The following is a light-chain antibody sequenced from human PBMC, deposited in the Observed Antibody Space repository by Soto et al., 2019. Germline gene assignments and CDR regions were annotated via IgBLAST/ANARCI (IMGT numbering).Light chain of an antibody. CDR2: GAS. CDR1: QSVSSN. V-gene: IGKV3-15*01. Sequence: EIVMTQSPATLSVSPGDRATLSCRASQSVSSNLAWYQQKPGQAPRLLIYGASTRATGIPARFSGSGSGTDFTLTISSLQSEDFAVYYCQQYNNWPPGTFGQGTKVEIK. CDR3: QQYNNWPPGT. J-gene: IGKJ1*01.